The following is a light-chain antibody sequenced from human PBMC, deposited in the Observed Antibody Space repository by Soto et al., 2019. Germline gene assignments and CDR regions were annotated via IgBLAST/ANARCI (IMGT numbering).Light chain of an antibody. J-gene: IGKJ4*01. Sequence: EIVITQSPATLSVSSGERATLSCRASQSVSSNLAWYQQKPGQAPRLLIYGASTRATGIPARFSGSGSGTEFTLTISSLQSEDFGVYYCQQYNDWPPLTFGGGTKVDIK. CDR3: QQYNDWPPLT. CDR1: QSVSSN. V-gene: IGKV3-15*01. CDR2: GAS.